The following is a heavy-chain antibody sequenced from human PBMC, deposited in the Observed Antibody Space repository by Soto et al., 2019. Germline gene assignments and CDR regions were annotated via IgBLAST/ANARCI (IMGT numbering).Heavy chain of an antibody. CDR1: GDSVTSHY. D-gene: IGHD2-15*01. J-gene: IGHJ5*02. V-gene: IGHV4-59*06. CDR3: AREYCSGGSCYSDNWFDP. Sequence: SETLSLTCSFSGDSVTSHYLTWIRQSPEKGLEWIGYMHYSGFSYYNPSLKSRVTISVDASKNQFSLQLSSVTAADTAVYYCAREYCSGGSCYSDNWFDPWGQGTLVTVSS. CDR2: MHYSGFS.